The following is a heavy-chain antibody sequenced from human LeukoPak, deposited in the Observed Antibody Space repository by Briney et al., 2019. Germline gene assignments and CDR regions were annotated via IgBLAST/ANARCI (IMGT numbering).Heavy chain of an antibody. J-gene: IGHJ5*01. CDR1: GYTFTSYG. CDR3: ARGVAVAGTVSRKNWFDS. V-gene: IGHV1-18*01. CDR2: ISAYNGNT. D-gene: IGHD6-19*01. Sequence: ASVKVSCKXSGYTFTSYGISWVRQAPGQGLEGMGWISAYNGNTNYSQKLQGRVTMTTDTSTSTAYMELRSLGSDDTAVYYCARGVAVAGTVSRKNWFDSWGQGTLVTVSS.